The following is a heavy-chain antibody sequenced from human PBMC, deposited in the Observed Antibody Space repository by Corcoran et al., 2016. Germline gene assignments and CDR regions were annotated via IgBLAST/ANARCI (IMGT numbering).Heavy chain of an antibody. Sequence: QVQLVQSGAEVKKPGASVKVSCKASGYTFTSYPIHWVRQAPGQRLEWMGWINAGNGDTKYAQKFQGRVTITRDTSASTAYMDLSSLRSEDTAVYYCMRTSYFDYWGQGTLVTVSS. CDR1: GYTFTSYP. V-gene: IGHV1-3*01. CDR2: INAGNGDT. J-gene: IGHJ4*02. CDR3: MRTSYFDY.